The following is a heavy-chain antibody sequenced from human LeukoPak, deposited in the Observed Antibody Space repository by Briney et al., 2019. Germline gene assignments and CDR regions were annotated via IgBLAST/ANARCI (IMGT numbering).Heavy chain of an antibody. CDR3: AKDRYSYGYYDY. Sequence: PPGGSLRLSCAASXFTFSSYAMSWVRQAPGKGLEWVSAISGSGGSTYYADSVKGRFTISRDNSKNTLYLQMNSLRAEDTAVYYCAKDRYSYGYYDYWGQGTLVTVSS. CDR2: ISGSGGST. D-gene: IGHD5-18*01. V-gene: IGHV3-23*01. CDR1: XFTFSSYA. J-gene: IGHJ4*02.